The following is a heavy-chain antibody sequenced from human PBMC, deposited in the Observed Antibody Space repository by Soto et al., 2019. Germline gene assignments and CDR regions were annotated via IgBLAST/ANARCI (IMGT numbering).Heavy chain of an antibody. D-gene: IGHD4-17*01. V-gene: IGHV4-39*01. J-gene: IGHJ4*02. CDR3: ARGLGDYLFDLFDY. Sequence: QLQLQESGPGLVKPSETLSLTCTVSGGSISSSSYYWGWIRQPPGKGLEWIGSIYYSGSTYYNPSLKSRVTISVDTSKNQFSLKLSSVTAADTAVYYCARGLGDYLFDLFDYWGQGTLVTVSS. CDR1: GGSISSSSYY. CDR2: IYYSGST.